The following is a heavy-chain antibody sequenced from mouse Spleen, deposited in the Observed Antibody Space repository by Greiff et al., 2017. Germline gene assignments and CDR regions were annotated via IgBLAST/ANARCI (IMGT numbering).Heavy chain of an antibody. D-gene: IGHD6-2*01. CDR1: GYTFTTYP. J-gene: IGHJ3*01. Sequence: QVQLKESGAELVKPGASVKMSCKASGYTFTTYPIEWMKQNHGKSLEWIGNFHPYNDDTKYNEKFKGKATLTVEKSSSTVYLELSRLTSDDSAVYYCARGGSLSWFAYWGQGTLVTVPA. V-gene: IGHV1-47*01. CDR2: FHPYNDDT. CDR3: ARGGSLSWFAY.